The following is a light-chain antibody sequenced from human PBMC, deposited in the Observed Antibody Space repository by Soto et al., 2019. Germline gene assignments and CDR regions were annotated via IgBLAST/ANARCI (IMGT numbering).Light chain of an antibody. CDR3: QQYYDVPWT. Sequence: DIVMTQSPDSLAVSXGERXTXNCXSSQXXXXXXTNKNHLAWYQQKAGQPPNLLISWASTRESGVPDRFSGSGSGTDFTLTISSLQAEDVAVYYCQQYYDVPWTFGQGTKVEIK. V-gene: IGKV4-1*01. CDR2: WAS. J-gene: IGKJ1*01. CDR1: QXXXXXXTNKNH.